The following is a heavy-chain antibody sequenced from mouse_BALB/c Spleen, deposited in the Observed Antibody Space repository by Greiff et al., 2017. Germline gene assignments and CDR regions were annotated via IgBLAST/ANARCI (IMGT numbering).Heavy chain of an antibody. CDR3: AKGNYVPDY. J-gene: IGHJ2*01. D-gene: IGHD2-1*01. V-gene: IGHV3-2*02. Sequence: EVQLQESGPGLVKPSQSLSLTCTVTGYSITSDYAWNWIRQFPGNKLEWMGYISYSGSTSYNPSLKSRISITRDTSKNQFFLQLNSVTTEDTATYYCAKGNYVPDYWGQGTTLTVSS. CDR1: GYSITSDYA. CDR2: ISYSGST.